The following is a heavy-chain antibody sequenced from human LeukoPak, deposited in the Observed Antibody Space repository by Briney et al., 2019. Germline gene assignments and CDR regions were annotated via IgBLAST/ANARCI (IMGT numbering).Heavy chain of an antibody. J-gene: IGHJ5*02. CDR2: ISWNSGSI. V-gene: IGHV3-9*01. CDR3: AKALQKGHLYNWFDP. CDR1: GFTFDDYA. Sequence: GGSLRLSCAASGFTFDDYAMHWVRQAPGKGLEWVSGISWNSGSIGYADSVKGRFTISRDNAKNPLYLQMNSLRAEDTALYYCAKALQKGHLYNWFDPWGQGTLVTVSS. D-gene: IGHD3-3*02.